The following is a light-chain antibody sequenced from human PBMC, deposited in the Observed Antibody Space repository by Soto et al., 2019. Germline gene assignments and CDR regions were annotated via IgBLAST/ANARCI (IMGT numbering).Light chain of an antibody. CDR2: GAS. J-gene: IGKJ4*01. V-gene: IGKV3-20*01. CDR1: QTVGSSF. CDR3: QQFET. Sequence: ENVLTQSPATLSLSPRERATLSCRASQTVGSSFLAWYQQKRGQAPRLLIYGASNRATGIPDRFSGSGSGADFTLTIKRLEPEDFAVYYCQQFETFGGGTKVDIK.